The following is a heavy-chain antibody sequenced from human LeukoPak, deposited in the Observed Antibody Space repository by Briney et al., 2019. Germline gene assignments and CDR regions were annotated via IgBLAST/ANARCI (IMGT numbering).Heavy chain of an antibody. V-gene: IGHV3-23*01. D-gene: IGHD3-9*01. Sequence: PGGSLRPSCAASGFTFSSYAMSWVRQAPGKGLEWVSAISGSGGSTYYADSVKGRFTISRDNSKNTLYLQMNSLRAEDTAVYYCAKDEHYDILNYFDYWGQGTLVTVSS. J-gene: IGHJ4*02. CDR3: AKDEHYDILNYFDY. CDR1: GFTFSSYA. CDR2: ISGSGGST.